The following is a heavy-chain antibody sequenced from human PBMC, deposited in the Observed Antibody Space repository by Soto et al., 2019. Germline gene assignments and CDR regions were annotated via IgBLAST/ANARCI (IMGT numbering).Heavy chain of an antibody. J-gene: IGHJ4*02. V-gene: IGHV3-23*01. CDR2: ISGSRDTR. CDR1: GVTLIDYA. D-gene: IGHD2-21*02. Sequence: GGSMRLSWAASGVTLIDYAMALVRQATGKGLECVSAISGSRDTRHYADSVKGRFTISRDNSKNTVYLQMNSLRAEDTPVYYCAKGPVTSIPPRIDFWGQGALVTVSS. CDR3: AKGPVTSIPPRIDF.